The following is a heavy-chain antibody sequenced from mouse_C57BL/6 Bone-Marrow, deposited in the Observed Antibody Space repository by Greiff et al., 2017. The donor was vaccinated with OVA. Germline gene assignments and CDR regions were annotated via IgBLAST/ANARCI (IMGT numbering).Heavy chain of an antibody. V-gene: IGHV2-6-1*01. Sequence: VKLMESGPGLVAPSQSLSITCTVSGFSLTSYGVHWVRQPPGKGLEWLVVIWSDGSTTYNSALKSRLSISKDNSKSQVFLKMNSLQTDDTAMYYCARHVQTGTYAMDYWGQGTSVTVSS. J-gene: IGHJ4*01. CDR3: ARHVQTGTYAMDY. CDR2: IWSDGST. CDR1: GFSLTSYG. D-gene: IGHD4-1*01.